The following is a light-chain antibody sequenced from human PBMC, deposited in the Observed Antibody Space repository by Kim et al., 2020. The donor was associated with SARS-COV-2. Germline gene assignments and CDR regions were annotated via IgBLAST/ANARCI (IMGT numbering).Light chain of an antibody. Sequence: GQSVTINCTGTSSDIGSYKFVSWYQQHPGRAPKLMIYDVSERPSATSHRFSGSKSANTASLFISGLQAEDEADYYCSSYSAGSALVFGGGTKLTVL. V-gene: IGLV2-14*03. CDR1: SSDIGSYKF. CDR3: SSYSAGSALV. CDR2: DVS. J-gene: IGLJ3*02.